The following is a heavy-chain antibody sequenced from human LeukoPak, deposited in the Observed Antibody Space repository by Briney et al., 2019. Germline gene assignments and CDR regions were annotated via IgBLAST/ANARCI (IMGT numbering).Heavy chain of an antibody. V-gene: IGHV4-59*01. D-gene: IGHD6-13*01. CDR3: ARATETFSWFLQH. Sequence: SETLSLTCSVSGGSIGSYYWSWIRQPPGKGLEWIGHLSNSGSTNYDPSLKSRVTISVDTSKNQFSLKLNSVTAADTAVYYCARATETFSWFLQHWGQGTLVTVSS. CDR2: LSNSGST. CDR1: GGSIGSYY. J-gene: IGHJ1*01.